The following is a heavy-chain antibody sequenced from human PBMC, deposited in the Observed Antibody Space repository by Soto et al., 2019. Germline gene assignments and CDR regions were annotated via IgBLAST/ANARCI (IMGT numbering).Heavy chain of an antibody. V-gene: IGHV2-5*02. D-gene: IGHD5-18*01. CDR1: GFSVSSNGAR. J-gene: IGHJ4*02. CDR3: VHGTLGSYGHVYFDY. Sequence: SGPMLVNPTQTLTLTCSLSGFSVSSNGARVGWIRQPPGKALEWLALIYWDDDKKYNPSLKSRLTITKDTSENQVVLTLTDVDPADTATYYCVHGTLGSYGHVYFDYWGQGTQVTVSS. CDR2: IYWDDDK.